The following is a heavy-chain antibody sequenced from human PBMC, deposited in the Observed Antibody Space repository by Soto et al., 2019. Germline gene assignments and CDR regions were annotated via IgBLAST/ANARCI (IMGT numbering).Heavy chain of an antibody. D-gene: IGHD3-22*01. CDR3: ACLSGSVDY. V-gene: IGHV3-30*03. Sequence: QVQLVESGGGVVQPGRSLRLSCAASGFTFSSYGMHWVRQAPGKGLEWVAVISYDGSNKYYADSVKGRFTISRDNSKNTLYLQMNSLRAEDTAVYYCACLSGSVDYWGQGTLVTVSS. CDR2: ISYDGSNK. CDR1: GFTFSSYG. J-gene: IGHJ4*02.